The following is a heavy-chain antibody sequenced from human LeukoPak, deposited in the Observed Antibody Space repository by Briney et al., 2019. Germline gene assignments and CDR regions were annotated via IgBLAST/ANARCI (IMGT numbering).Heavy chain of an antibody. CDR2: IYTSGST. CDR3: AREGSGYSYGPEFDY. D-gene: IGHD5-18*01. J-gene: IGHJ4*02. Sequence: PSETRSLTCTVSGGSISSYHWSWIRQPAGKGLEWIGRIYTSGSTNYNPSLKSRVTMSVDTSKNQFSLKLSSVTAADTAVYYCAREGSGYSYGPEFDYWGQGTLVTVSS. V-gene: IGHV4-4*07. CDR1: GGSISSYH.